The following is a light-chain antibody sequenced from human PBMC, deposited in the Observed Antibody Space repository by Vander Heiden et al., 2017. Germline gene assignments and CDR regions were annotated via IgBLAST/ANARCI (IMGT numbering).Light chain of an antibody. Sequence: DIQMTQSPSSLSASVGDRVTITCRASQIIAKYLNWYQHKPGKAPELLIYAASSLQSGVPSRFIGSGSGTDFTLPISSLQPDDFASYFCQQSYSAPYTFGQGTKLEIK. V-gene: IGKV1-39*01. J-gene: IGKJ2*01. CDR2: AAS. CDR1: QIIAKY. CDR3: QQSYSAPYT.